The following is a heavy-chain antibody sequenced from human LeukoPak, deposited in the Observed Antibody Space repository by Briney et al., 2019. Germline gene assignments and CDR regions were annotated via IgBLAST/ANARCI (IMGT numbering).Heavy chain of an antibody. Sequence: SETLSLTCTVSGGSISSYYWSWIRQPPGKGLEWIGYISYSGSTNYNPSLKSRVTISVDTSKNQFSLKLSSVTAADTAVYYCARDGSSSDAFDIWGQGTMVTISS. CDR2: ISYSGST. D-gene: IGHD6-6*01. CDR3: ARDGSSSDAFDI. CDR1: GGSISSYY. J-gene: IGHJ3*02. V-gene: IGHV4-59*01.